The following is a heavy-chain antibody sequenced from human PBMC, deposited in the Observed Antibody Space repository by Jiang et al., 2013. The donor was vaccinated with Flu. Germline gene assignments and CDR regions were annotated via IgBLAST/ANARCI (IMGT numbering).Heavy chain of an antibody. CDR2: IYYSGST. Sequence: PGLVKPSETLSLTCTVSGDFNKNHYWSWIRQPPGKGLEWIGYIYYSGSTNYNPSLKSRVTISGDTSKNQFSLRLSSVTAADTAVYYCARVNYYGSGNLRTEYDYWGQGTLVTVSS. V-gene: IGHV4-59*11. CDR1: GDFNKNHY. CDR3: ARVNYYGSGNLRTEYDY. J-gene: IGHJ4*02. D-gene: IGHD3-10*01.